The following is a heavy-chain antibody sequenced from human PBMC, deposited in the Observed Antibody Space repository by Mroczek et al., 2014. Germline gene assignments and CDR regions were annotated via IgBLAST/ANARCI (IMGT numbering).Heavy chain of an antibody. Sequence: QVQLVESGAEVKKPGSSVKVSCKASGGTFSSYTISWVRQAPGQGLEWMGRIIPILGIANYAQKFQGRVTITADKSTSTAYMELSSLRSEDTAVYYCARLGSVSDYGSIKPLDYWGQGTLVTVSS. D-gene: IGHD4-17*01. J-gene: IGHJ4*02. CDR2: IIPILGIA. CDR3: ARLGSVSDYGSIKPLDY. CDR1: GGTFSSYT. V-gene: IGHV1-69*02.